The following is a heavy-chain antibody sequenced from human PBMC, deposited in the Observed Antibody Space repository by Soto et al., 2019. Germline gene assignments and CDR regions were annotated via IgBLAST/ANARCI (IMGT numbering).Heavy chain of an antibody. Sequence: GGSLRLSCAASGFTVSSNYMSWVRQAPGKGLEWVSVIYSGGSTYYADSVKGRFTISRHNSKNTLYLQMNSLRAEDTAVYYCASESKKLSHLSPEYCSGGSCYDNDAFDIWGQGTMVTVSS. CDR1: GFTVSSNY. CDR3: ASESKKLSHLSPEYCSGGSCYDNDAFDI. J-gene: IGHJ3*02. D-gene: IGHD2-15*01. CDR2: IYSGGST. V-gene: IGHV3-53*04.